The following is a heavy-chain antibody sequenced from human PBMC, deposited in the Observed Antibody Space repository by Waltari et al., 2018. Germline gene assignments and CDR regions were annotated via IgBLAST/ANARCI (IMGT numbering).Heavy chain of an antibody. CDR3: ARTGYIAARRGVWFDP. V-gene: IGHV4-59*01. CDR1: GGSISSYY. D-gene: IGHD6-6*01. Sequence: QVQLQESGPGLVKPSETLSLTCTVSGGSISSYYWSWIRQPPGKGLEWIGYINCSWSTNYNPSLKSRVTISVDTSKNQFSLKLSSVTAADTAVYYCARTGYIAARRGVWFDPWGQGTLVTVSS. J-gene: IGHJ5*02. CDR2: INCSWST.